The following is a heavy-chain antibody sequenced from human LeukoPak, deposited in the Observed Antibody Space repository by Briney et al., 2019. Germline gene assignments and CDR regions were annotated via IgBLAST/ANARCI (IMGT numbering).Heavy chain of an antibody. CDR3: AKDSSTWIDAFDI. Sequence: SETLSLTCTVSGRSISLGYYWGWIRQPPGKGLEWIGSIYYSGSTYYNPSLKSRVTISVDTSKNQFSLKLSSVTAADTAVYYCAKDSSTWIDAFDIWGLGTMVIVSS. CDR2: IYYSGST. J-gene: IGHJ3*02. D-gene: IGHD2-2*01. V-gene: IGHV4-39*07. CDR1: GRSISLGYY.